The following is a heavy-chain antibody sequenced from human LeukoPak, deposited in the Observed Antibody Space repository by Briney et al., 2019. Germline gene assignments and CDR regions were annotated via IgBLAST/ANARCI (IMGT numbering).Heavy chain of an antibody. Sequence: ASVTVSFTASGYTFTIYYMHWLRHAPGQGLEWMGIIHPSGGSTNYAQEFQGRVTMTRDTSTSTVYMELNSLRSEDTAVYYCARTQDYSIYWYFDLWGPGTLVTVSS. CDR1: GYTFTIYY. D-gene: IGHD4-11*01. J-gene: IGHJ2*01. CDR3: ARTQDYSIYWYFDL. V-gene: IGHV1-46*01. CDR2: IHPSGGST.